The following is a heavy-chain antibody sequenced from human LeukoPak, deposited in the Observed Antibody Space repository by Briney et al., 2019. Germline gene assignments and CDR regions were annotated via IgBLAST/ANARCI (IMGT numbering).Heavy chain of an antibody. CDR1: GYSISSGYY. CDR2: IYHSGST. CDR3: ARSRSTPRLFVDY. D-gene: IGHD3-3*01. Sequence: SETLSLTCNVSGYSISSGYYWGWIRQPPGKGLQWIGAIYHSGSTYYNPSLKSRVTISVDTSKNQFSLKLSSVTAADTAVYYCARSRSTPRLFVDYWGQGTLVTVSS. J-gene: IGHJ4*02. V-gene: IGHV4-38-2*02.